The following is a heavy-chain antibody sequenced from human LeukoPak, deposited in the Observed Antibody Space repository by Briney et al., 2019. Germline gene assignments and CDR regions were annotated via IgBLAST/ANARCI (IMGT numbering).Heavy chain of an antibody. CDR2: IYHSGST. V-gene: IGHV4-38-2*01. D-gene: IGHD3-3*01. Sequence: GSLRLSCAASGFTVSSNYMSWVRQAPGKGLEWIGSIYHSGSTYYNPSLKSRVTISVDTSKNQFSLELSSVTAADTAVYYCARGITIFGVVSTLLDYWGQGTLVTVSS. CDR1: GFTVSSNY. CDR3: ARGITIFGVVSTLLDY. J-gene: IGHJ4*02.